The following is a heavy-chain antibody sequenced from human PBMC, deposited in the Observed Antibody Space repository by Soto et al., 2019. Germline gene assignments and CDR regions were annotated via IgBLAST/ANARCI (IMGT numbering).Heavy chain of an antibody. V-gene: IGHV1-18*01. Sequence: GASVKVSCKASGYTFTTYAISWVRQAPGQGLEWMGWLRTYDGHTDYAQNLQGRVTMTTDTSTNTAYMELRSLRSDDTAVYYCARDRLHTSSSITFDYWGQGALVTSPQ. D-gene: IGHD6-6*01. CDR2: LRTYDGHT. J-gene: IGHJ4*02. CDR1: GYTFTTYA. CDR3: ARDRLHTSSSITFDY.